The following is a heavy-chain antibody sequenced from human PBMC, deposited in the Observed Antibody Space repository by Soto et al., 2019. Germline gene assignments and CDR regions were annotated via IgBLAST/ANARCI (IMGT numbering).Heavy chain of an antibody. CDR2: IKSDGSDT. CDR3: VRVAYGDLGG. CDR1: GFTFSSYW. J-gene: IGHJ4*02. Sequence: EVQLVESGGGLVQPAGSLRLSCAASGFTFSSYWMRWVRQAPGKGLVWVSRIKSDGSDTSYADSVKGRFTISRDNAKNTLYLQMSSLRAEDTAVYYCVRVAYGDLGGWGQGTLVTVSS. D-gene: IGHD4-17*01. V-gene: IGHV3-74*01.